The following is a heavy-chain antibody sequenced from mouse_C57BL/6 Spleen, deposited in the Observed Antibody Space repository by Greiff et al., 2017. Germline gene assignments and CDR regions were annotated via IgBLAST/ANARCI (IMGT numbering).Heavy chain of an antibody. V-gene: IGHV5-4*01. Sequence: EVQRVESGGGLVKPGGSLKLSCAASGFTFSSYAMSWVRQTPEKRLEWVATISDGGSYTYYPDNVKGRFTISRDNAKNNLYLQMSHLKSEDTAMYYCARDLFDGYYNYFDYWGQGTTLTVSS. D-gene: IGHD2-3*01. CDR3: ARDLFDGYYNYFDY. CDR2: ISDGGSYT. CDR1: GFTFSSYA. J-gene: IGHJ2*01.